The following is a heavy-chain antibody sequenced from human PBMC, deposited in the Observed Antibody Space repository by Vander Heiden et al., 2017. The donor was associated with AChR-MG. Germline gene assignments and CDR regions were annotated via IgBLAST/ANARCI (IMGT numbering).Heavy chain of an antibody. Sequence: QVQLQESGPGLVKPSETLSLTCTASGGSISSYYWSWIRQPPGKGLEWIGYIYYSGSTNYNPSLKSRVTISVDTSKNQFSLKLSSVTAADTAVYYCAREPSYLEVSYWGQGTLVTVSS. D-gene: IGHD3-10*01. V-gene: IGHV4-59*01. CDR1: GGSISSYY. CDR2: IYYSGST. CDR3: AREPSYLEVSY. J-gene: IGHJ4*02.